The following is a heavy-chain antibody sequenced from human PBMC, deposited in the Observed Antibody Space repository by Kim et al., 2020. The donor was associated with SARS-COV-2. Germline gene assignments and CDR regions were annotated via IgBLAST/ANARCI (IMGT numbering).Heavy chain of an antibody. CDR2: INTNTGNP. J-gene: IGHJ5*02. V-gene: IGHV7-4-1*02. CDR1: GYTFTSYA. Sequence: ASVKVSCKASGYTFTSYAMNWVRQAPGQGLEWMGWINTNTGNPTYAQGFTGRFVFSLDTSVSTAYLQISSLKAEDTAVYYCARDVWREEVRGPPVGFDPWGQGTLVTVSS. CDR3: ARDVWREEVRGPPVGFDP. D-gene: IGHD3-10*01.